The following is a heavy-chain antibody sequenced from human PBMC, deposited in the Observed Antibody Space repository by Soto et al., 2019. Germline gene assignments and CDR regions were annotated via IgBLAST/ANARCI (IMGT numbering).Heavy chain of an antibody. Sequence: GGSLRLSCAASGFTFSSYWMHWVRQAPGKGLVWVSRINSDGSSTSYADSVKGRFTISRDNSKNTLYLQMNSLRAEDTAVYYCARGTDYYDSSGWGDFDIWGQGTMVTVSS. CDR3: ARGTDYYDSSGWGDFDI. D-gene: IGHD3-22*01. CDR1: GFTFSSYW. V-gene: IGHV3-74*01. CDR2: INSDGSST. J-gene: IGHJ3*02.